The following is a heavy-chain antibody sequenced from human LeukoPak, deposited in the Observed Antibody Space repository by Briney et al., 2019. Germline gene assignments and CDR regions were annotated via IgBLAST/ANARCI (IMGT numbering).Heavy chain of an antibody. Sequence: GGSLRLSCAASGLTFSSYAMSWVRQAPGKGLEWVSAISGSGGSTYYADSVKGRFTISRDNSKNTLYLQMNSLRAEDTAVYYFAKDLGYGDYVVYDYWGQGTLVTVSS. D-gene: IGHD4-17*01. CDR3: AKDLGYGDYVVYDY. CDR2: ISGSGGST. V-gene: IGHV3-23*01. CDR1: GLTFSSYA. J-gene: IGHJ4*02.